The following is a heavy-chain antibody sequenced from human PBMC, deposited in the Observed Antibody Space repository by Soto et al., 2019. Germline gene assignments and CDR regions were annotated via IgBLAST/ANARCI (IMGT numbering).Heavy chain of an antibody. CDR2: ISWKTGSI. V-gene: IGHV3-9*01. D-gene: IGHD6-19*01. CDR1: GFAFNDYT. CDR3: AKDRPRQYSSAWTFDY. Sequence: SLKISCAASGFAFNDYTMHWVRQGPGKGLEWVSGISWKTGSIGYADSVKGRFTISRDNAKNSLYLQMNSLTAEDTALYYCAKDRPRQYSSAWTFDYWGQGTLVTVSS. J-gene: IGHJ4*02.